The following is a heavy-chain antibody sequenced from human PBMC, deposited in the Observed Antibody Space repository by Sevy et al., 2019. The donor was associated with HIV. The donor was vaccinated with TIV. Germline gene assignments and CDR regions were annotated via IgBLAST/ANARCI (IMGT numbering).Heavy chain of an antibody. D-gene: IGHD5-12*01. CDR1: GDSIDSYGSY. Sequence: SETLSLTCSVSGDSIDSYGSYWGWIRQPPGKGLEWIGSIYYTGNTYYNPSLKSRATISVDTSKNEFSLKMTSVTAADTAVYYCATRGVAVDAFDIRGQGTMVTVSS. CDR3: ATRGVAVDAFDI. J-gene: IGHJ3*02. V-gene: IGHV4-39*01. CDR2: IYYTGNT.